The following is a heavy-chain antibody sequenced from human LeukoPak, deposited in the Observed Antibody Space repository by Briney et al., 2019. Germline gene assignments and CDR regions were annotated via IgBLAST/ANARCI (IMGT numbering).Heavy chain of an antibody. CDR2: ISSSSSYI. V-gene: IGHV3-21*01. D-gene: IGHD6-19*01. CDR3: ARADSSGWSNDY. CDR1: GFTFSSYS. J-gene: IGHJ4*02. Sequence: NPGGSLRLSCAASGFTFSSYSMNWVRQAPGKGLEWVSSISSSSSYIYYADSVEGRFTISRDNAKNSLYLQMNSLRAEDTAVYYCARADSSGWSNDYWGQGTLVTVSS.